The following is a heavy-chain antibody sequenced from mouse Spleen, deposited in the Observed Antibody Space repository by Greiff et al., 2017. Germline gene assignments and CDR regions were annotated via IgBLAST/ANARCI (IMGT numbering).Heavy chain of an antibody. Sequence: EVQLQQSGPELVKPGASVKIPCKASGYTFTDYNMDWVKQSHGKSLEWIGDINPNNGGTIYNQKFKGKATLTVDKSSSTAYMELRSLTSEDTAVYYCARMGHDGYFYWYFDVWGAGTTVTVSS. V-gene: IGHV1-18*01. J-gene: IGHJ1*01. CDR3: ARMGHDGYFYWYFDV. CDR2: INPNNGGT. D-gene: IGHD2-3*01. CDR1: GYTFTDYN.